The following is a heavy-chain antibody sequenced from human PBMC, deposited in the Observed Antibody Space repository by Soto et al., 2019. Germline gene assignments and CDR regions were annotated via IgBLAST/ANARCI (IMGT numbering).Heavy chain of an antibody. V-gene: IGHV3-23*01. Sequence: PGGSLRLSCAASGFTFSSYAMSWVRQAPGKGLESVSAISGSGGSTYYADSVKGRFTISRDNSKNTLYMQMNSLRDEDTAVYYCAKHATAFTVLPTNQYYQYGVDVWGQRITATVS. CDR2: ISGSGGST. CDR1: GFTFSSYA. CDR3: AKHATAFTVLPTNQYYQYGVDV. J-gene: IGHJ6*02. D-gene: IGHD3-3*02.